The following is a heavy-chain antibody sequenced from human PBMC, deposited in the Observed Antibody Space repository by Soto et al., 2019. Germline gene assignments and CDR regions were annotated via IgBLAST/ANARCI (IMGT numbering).Heavy chain of an antibody. CDR3: AHRSVAAAGYNWFDP. J-gene: IGHJ5*02. CDR1: GFSLSTSGVG. V-gene: IGHV2-5*02. D-gene: IGHD6-13*01. CDR2: VYWDDDK. Sequence: QITLKESGPTLVKPTQTLTLTCTFSGFSLSTSGVGVGWIRQPPGKALEWLAHVYWDDDKRYSPALKSRLTITKDTSKTLVVLTMTNMDPVDTATYYCAHRSVAAAGYNWFDPWGQGTLVIVSS.